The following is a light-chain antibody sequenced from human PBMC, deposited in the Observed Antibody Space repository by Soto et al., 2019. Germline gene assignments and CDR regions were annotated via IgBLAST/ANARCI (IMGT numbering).Light chain of an antibody. V-gene: IGKV1-5*03. CDR2: SAS. CDR3: QQYESYPLT. CDR1: QSISGW. Sequence: DLPMTQSPSTLSASVGDRVTITCRASQSISGWLAWYRQKPGKAPELLIYSASTLETGVPSRFSGSGSGTEFTLTVSSLQPDDFATYYCQQYESYPLTFGGGTKVDIK. J-gene: IGKJ4*01.